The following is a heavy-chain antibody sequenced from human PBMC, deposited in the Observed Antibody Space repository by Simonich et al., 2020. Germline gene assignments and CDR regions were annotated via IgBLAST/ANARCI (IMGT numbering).Heavy chain of an antibody. Sequence: QVQLVQSGAEVKKPGASVKVSCKASGYTFTGYYMHWVRQAPGQGLEWRGWIKPNSGGTNNAQKFQGRVTMTRDTSISTAYMELSRLRSDDTAVYYCARVRFEAFDIWGQGTMVTVSS. CDR1: GYTFTGYY. CDR3: ARVRFEAFDI. V-gene: IGHV1-2*02. J-gene: IGHJ3*02. CDR2: IKPNSGGT.